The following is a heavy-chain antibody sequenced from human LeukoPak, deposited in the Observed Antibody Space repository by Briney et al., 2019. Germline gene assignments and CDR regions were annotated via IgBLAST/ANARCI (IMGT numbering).Heavy chain of an antibody. CDR1: GFTFSKYA. CDR2: ISSNGDST. CDR3: ARDYSGDYYFDY. D-gene: IGHD4-17*01. J-gene: IGHJ4*02. Sequence: GGSLRLSCAASGFTFSKYAIHWVRQAPGKGLEYVSAISSNGDSTYYANSVKGRFTISRDNSKNTLYLQMGSLRAEDMAVYYCARDYSGDYYFDYWGQGTLVTVSS. V-gene: IGHV3-64*01.